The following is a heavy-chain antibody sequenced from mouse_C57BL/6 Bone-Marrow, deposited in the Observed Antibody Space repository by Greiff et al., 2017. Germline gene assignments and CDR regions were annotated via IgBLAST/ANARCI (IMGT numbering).Heavy chain of an antibody. CDR1: GFSLTSYG. CDR2: IWSGGST. Sequence: QVQLQQSGPGLVQPSQSLSITCTVSGFSLTSYGVHWVRQSPGKGLAWLGVIWSGGSTDYNAAFISRLSISKDNSKSQVFFKMNSLQADDTAIYYCARNSLSWDYAMDYWGQGTSVTVSS. D-gene: IGHD4-1*01. J-gene: IGHJ4*01. V-gene: IGHV2-2*01. CDR3: ARNSLSWDYAMDY.